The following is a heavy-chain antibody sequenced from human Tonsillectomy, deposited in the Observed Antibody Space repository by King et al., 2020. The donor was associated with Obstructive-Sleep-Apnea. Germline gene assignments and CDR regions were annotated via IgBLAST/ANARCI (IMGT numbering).Heavy chain of an antibody. Sequence: VQLVESGGGVVQPGKSLRLSCAASGFTFSTYAMHWVRQAPGKGLEWVAVISYDGDNKYYADSVKGRFTISRDNSKNTRYLQMNSLRVEDTAMYHCARGKGNYYDSSAYSNFDHWGQGTLVTVSS. CDR2: ISYDGDNK. J-gene: IGHJ4*02. CDR3: ARGKGNYYDSSAYSNFDH. D-gene: IGHD3-22*01. V-gene: IGHV3-30*04. CDR1: GFTFSTYA.